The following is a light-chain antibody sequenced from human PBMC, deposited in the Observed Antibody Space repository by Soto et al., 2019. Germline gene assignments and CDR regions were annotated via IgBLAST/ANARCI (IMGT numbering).Light chain of an antibody. V-gene: IGLV8-61*01. CDR3: MLHVGSGISV. Sequence: QTVVTQEPSISVSPGGTVTLTCGLSSGSVSTSHYPSWHQQTPGQAPRTLISTTNTRSSGVPDRFSGSILGNKAALTITGAQADDESDYYCMLHVGSGISVFGGGTKVTVL. CDR1: SGSVSTSHY. J-gene: IGLJ3*02. CDR2: TTN.